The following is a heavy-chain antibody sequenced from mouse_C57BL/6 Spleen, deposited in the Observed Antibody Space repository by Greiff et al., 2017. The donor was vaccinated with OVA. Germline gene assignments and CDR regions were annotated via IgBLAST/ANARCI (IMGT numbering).Heavy chain of an antibody. V-gene: IGHV14-4*01. D-gene: IGHD1-1*01. J-gene: IGHJ4*01. Sequence: SGAELVRPGASVKLSCTASGFNIKDDYMHWVKQRPEQGLEWIGWIDPENGDTEYASKFQGKATITADTSSNTAYLQLSSLTSEDTAVYYCTALYYGAMDYWGQGTSVTVSS. CDR1: GFNIKDDY. CDR2: IDPENGDT. CDR3: TALYYGAMDY.